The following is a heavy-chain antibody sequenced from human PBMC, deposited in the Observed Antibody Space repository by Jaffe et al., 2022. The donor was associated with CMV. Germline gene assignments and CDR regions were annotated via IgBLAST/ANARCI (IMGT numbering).Heavy chain of an antibody. V-gene: IGHV4-39*01. CDR1: GGSISSSSYY. CDR3: ARGQNDYGDYRRAPGEVDY. D-gene: IGHD4-17*01. CDR2: IYYSGST. J-gene: IGHJ4*02. Sequence: QLQLQESGPGLVKPSETLSLTCTVSGGSISSSSYYWGWIRQPPGKGLEWIGSIYYSGSTYYNPSLKSRVTISVDTSKNQFSLKLSSVTAADTAVYYCARGQNDYGDYRRAPGEVDYWGQGTLVTVSS.